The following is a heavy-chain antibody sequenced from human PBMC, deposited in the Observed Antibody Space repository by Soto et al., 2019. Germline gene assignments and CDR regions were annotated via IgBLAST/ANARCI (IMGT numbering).Heavy chain of an antibody. D-gene: IGHD2-15*01. CDR2: IDADSGDT. V-gene: IGHV1-18*04. CDR1: GHSFKKTG. CDR3: VVCPGIHAGGTCLDF. J-gene: IGHJ4*02. Sequence: QIQVLQSGPEVRKPGTSVKVSCKASGHSFKKTGFTWVRQSLGQGLEWMGWIDADSGDTKYAQKSRGRVTLTTDTTTRTAYVDMRSLSADDTAVYFCVVCPGIHAGGTCLDFWGQGTLVTVSS.